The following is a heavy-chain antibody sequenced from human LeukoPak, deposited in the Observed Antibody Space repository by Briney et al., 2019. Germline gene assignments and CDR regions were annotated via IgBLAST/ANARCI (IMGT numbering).Heavy chain of an antibody. V-gene: IGHV3-30*02. Sequence: GGSLRLSCAASGFTFSSYGMHWVRQAPGKGLEWVAFIRYDGSNKYYADSVKGRFTTSRDNSKNTLYLQMNSLRAEDTAVYYCAKGRVVPAAILGYWGQGTLVTVSS. CDR2: IRYDGSNK. CDR3: AKGRVVPAAILGY. J-gene: IGHJ4*02. D-gene: IGHD2-2*02. CDR1: GFTFSSYG.